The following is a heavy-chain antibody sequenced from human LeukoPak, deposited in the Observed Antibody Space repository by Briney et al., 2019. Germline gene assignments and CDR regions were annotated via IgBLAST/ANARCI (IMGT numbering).Heavy chain of an antibody. Sequence: GASVKVSCKASGYTFTSYGISWVRQAPGQGLEWMGWISAYNGNTNYAQKLQGGVTMTTDTSTSTAYMELRSLRSDDTAVYYCARGLNPSFAVTRRFDYWGQGTLVTVSS. D-gene: IGHD4-17*01. V-gene: IGHV1-18*01. J-gene: IGHJ4*02. CDR3: ARGLNPSFAVTRRFDY. CDR2: ISAYNGNT. CDR1: GYTFTSYG.